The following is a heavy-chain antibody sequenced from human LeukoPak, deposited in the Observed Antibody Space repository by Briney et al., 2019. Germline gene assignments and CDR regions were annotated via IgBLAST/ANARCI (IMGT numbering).Heavy chain of an antibody. CDR2: IYHSGST. J-gene: IGHJ4*02. CDR3: ALTTVTTGEFDY. CDR1: GGSISSGYY. D-gene: IGHD4-17*01. Sequence: SETLSLTCTVSGGSISSGYYWGWIRQPPGKGLEWIGSIYHSGSTYYNPSLKSRVTISVDTSKNQFSLKLSSVTAADTAVYYCALTTVTTGEFDYWGQGTLVTVSS. V-gene: IGHV4-38-2*02.